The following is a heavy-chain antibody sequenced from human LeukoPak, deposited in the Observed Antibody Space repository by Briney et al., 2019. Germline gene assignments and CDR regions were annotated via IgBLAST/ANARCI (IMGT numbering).Heavy chain of an antibody. Sequence: SETLSLTCTVSGGSISSYYWSWIRQPPGKGLEWIGYIYYSGSTNYNPSLKSRVTISVDTSKNQFSLKLSSVTAADTAVYYCARGGGDLDAVDYWGQGTLVTVSS. V-gene: IGHV4-59*08. J-gene: IGHJ4*02. CDR1: GGSISSYY. CDR2: IYYSGST. CDR3: ARGGGDLDAVDY. D-gene: IGHD2-21*02.